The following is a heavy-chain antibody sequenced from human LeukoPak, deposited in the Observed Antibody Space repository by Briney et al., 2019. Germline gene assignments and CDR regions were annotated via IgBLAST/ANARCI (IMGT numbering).Heavy chain of an antibody. J-gene: IGHJ3*02. CDR1: GGSFSGYY. CDR2: INNSRST. CDR3: ARGPYSYDSSGAFDI. D-gene: IGHD3-22*01. Sequence: SETLSLTCAVYGGSFSGYYWSWIRQSPGKGLEWIGKINNSRSTNYNPSLKSRVTISVDTSKNQFSLKLSSVTAADTAVYFCARGPYSYDSSGAFDIWGQGTMVTVSS. V-gene: IGHV4-34*01.